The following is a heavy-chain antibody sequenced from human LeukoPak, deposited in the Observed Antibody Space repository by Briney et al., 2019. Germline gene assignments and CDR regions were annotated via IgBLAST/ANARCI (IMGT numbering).Heavy chain of an antibody. V-gene: IGHV3-7*01. CDR1: GFTFSSYW. CDR3: VRAATTATSYYFYYGMDV. D-gene: IGHD1-1*01. J-gene: IGHJ6*02. CDR2: IKQDGSEK. Sequence: TGGSRRLSCAASGFTFSSYWMNWVRQAPGKGLEWVANIKQDGSEKYYVDSVKGQFTISRDNAKNSLYLQMNSLRAEDTAVYYCVRAATTATSYYFYYGMDVWGQGTTVTVSS.